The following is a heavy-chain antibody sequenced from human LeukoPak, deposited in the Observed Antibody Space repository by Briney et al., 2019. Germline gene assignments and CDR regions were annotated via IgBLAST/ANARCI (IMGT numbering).Heavy chain of an antibody. Sequence: SETLSLTCAVYGGSFSGYYWSWIRQPPGKGLEWIGEINHSGSTNYNPSLKSRVTISVDTSKNQFPLKLSSVTAADTAVYYCARGKGSYNWNYLPLYYYYYMDVWGKGTTVTVSS. CDR1: GGSFSGYY. D-gene: IGHD1-7*01. CDR3: ARGKGSYNWNYLPLYYYYYMDV. V-gene: IGHV4-34*01. J-gene: IGHJ6*03. CDR2: INHSGST.